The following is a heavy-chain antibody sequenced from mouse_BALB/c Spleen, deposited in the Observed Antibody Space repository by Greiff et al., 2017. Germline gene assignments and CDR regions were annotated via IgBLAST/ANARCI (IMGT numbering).Heavy chain of an antibody. Sequence: QVQLQQPGAELVKPGASVKLSCKASGYTFTSYWMHWVKQRPGQGLEWIGEINPSNGRTNYNEKFKSKATLTVDKSSSTAYMQLSSLTSEDSAVYYWAPITTVDAMDEGGKETSATVPA. CDR3: APITTVDAMDE. V-gene: IGHV1S81*02. D-gene: IGHD1-1*01. CDR2: INPSNGRT. CDR1: GYTFTSYW. J-gene: IGHJ4*01.